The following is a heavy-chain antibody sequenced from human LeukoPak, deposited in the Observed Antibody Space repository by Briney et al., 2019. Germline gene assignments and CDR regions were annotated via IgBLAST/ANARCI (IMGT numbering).Heavy chain of an antibody. CDR2: IYYSGST. V-gene: IGHV4-39*07. CDR1: GGSISSSSYY. CDR3: ARVTYYDSSGYYVRGSVRFDP. Sequence: SETLSLTCTVSGGSISSSSYYWGWIRQPPGKGLEWIGSIYYSGSTYDNPSLKSRVTISVDTSKNQFSLKLSSMTAADTAVYYCARVTYYDSSGYYVRGSVRFDPWGQGTLVTVSS. D-gene: IGHD3-22*01. J-gene: IGHJ5*02.